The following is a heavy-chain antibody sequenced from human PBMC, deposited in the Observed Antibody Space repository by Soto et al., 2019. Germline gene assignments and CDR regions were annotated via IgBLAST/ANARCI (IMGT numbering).Heavy chain of an antibody. J-gene: IGHJ4*02. CDR3: ARRPAIAADHKFLDY. CDR1: GGSFSGYY. CDR2: INHSGST. Sequence: QVQLQQWGAGLLKPSETLSLTCAVYGGSFSGYYWSWIRQPPGKGLEWIGEINHSGSTNYNPSLKSRVTISVDTSKNQFSLKLSSVTAAGTAVYYCARRPAIAADHKFLDYWGQGTLVTVSS. V-gene: IGHV4-34*01. D-gene: IGHD6-13*01.